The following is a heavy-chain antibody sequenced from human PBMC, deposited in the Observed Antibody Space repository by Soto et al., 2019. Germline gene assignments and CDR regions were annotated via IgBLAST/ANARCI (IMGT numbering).Heavy chain of an antibody. V-gene: IGHV3-48*02. CDR2: ITVVTGNT. J-gene: IGHJ4*01. CDR1: GFSMSGYS. CDR3: VRDRDLGGDMAHGDL. D-gene: IGHD2-21*01. Sequence: QLVASGGDLVQPGGSLRLSCEASGFSMSGYSMCWVRQSAGKGLEWLAYITVVTGNTRYADSVKGRFIISADRGRNSVFLQLNSLRDEDTAVYYCVRDRDLGGDMAHGDLWGQGTLVTVSS.